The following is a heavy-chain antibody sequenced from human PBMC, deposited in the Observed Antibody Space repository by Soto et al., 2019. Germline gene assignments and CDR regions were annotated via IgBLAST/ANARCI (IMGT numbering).Heavy chain of an antibody. D-gene: IGHD2-2*01. Sequence: EVQLLESGGGLVQPGGSLRLSCAASGFTFSSYAMSWVRQAPGKGLEWVSAISGSGGSTYYADSVKGRFTISRDNSKNSLYLQMNSLRAEDTAVYYCAKDLWDIVVVPVALGIDYWGQGTLVTVSS. CDR3: AKDLWDIVVVPVALGIDY. V-gene: IGHV3-23*01. J-gene: IGHJ4*02. CDR2: ISGSGGST. CDR1: GFTFSSYA.